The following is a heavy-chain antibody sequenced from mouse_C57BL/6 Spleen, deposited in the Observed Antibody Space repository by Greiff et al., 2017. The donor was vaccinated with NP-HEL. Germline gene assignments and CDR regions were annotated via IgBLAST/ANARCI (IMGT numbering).Heavy chain of an antibody. D-gene: IGHD2-13*01. V-gene: IGHV1-4*01. CDR2: INPSSGYT. Sequence: QVQLKESGAELARPGASVKMSCKASGYTFTSYKMNWVKQRPGQGLEWIGYINPSSGYTKYNQNCKDKATLTADKSSSTSYMQLSSLTSDDSAVYYCARPYYDDFPYAMDYWGQGTSVTVSS. CDR3: ARPYYDDFPYAMDY. J-gene: IGHJ4*01. CDR1: GYTFTSYK.